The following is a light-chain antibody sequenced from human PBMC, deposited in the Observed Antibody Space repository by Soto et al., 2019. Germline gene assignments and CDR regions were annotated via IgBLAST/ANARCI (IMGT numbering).Light chain of an antibody. CDR2: DVS. Sequence: QSALTQPASVSGSPGQAVTISCTGTSSDVGGYNYVSWYQQHPGKAPKLMIYDVSNRPSGVSNRFSGSKSGNTASLTISGLQAEDEADDYCSSYPSSSTMHVVFGGGTKVTVL. CDR1: SSDVGGYNY. CDR3: SSYPSSSTMHVV. V-gene: IGLV2-14*01. J-gene: IGLJ2*01.